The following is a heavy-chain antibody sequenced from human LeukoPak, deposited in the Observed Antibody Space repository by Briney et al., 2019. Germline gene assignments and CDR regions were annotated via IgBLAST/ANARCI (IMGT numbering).Heavy chain of an antibody. Sequence: SETLSLTCTVSGGSISSSSYYWGWIRQPPGKGLEWIGVIYYSGSTYYNPSLKSRLTISVDTSKNQFSLKLSSVTATDTAVYYCARRGYCSSTSCYEYWFDPWGQGTLVTVSS. CDR2: IYYSGST. V-gene: IGHV4-39*01. D-gene: IGHD2-2*01. CDR3: ARRGYCSSTSCYEYWFDP. J-gene: IGHJ5*02. CDR1: GGSISSSSYY.